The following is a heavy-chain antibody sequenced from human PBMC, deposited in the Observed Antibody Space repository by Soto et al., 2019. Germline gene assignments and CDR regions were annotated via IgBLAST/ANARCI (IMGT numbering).Heavy chain of an antibody. CDR1: GFTFSSYG. CDR2: ISYDGSYK. CDR3: AKGRDNWNNQVDY. V-gene: IGHV3-30*18. J-gene: IGHJ4*02. D-gene: IGHD1-1*01. Sequence: PGGSLRLSCAASGFTFSSYGMHWVRQAPGKGLEWVAVISYDGSYKYYADSVKGRFTISRDNSKNTLYLQMNSLRAEDTAVYYCAKGRDNWNNQVDYWGQGSLVTVSS.